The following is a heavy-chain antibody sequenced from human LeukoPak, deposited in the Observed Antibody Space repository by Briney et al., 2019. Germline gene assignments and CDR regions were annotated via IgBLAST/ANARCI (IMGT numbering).Heavy chain of an antibody. CDR1: GYTFINYG. CDR3: AKGRGMYNHFWSGSDS. CDR2: ISANNGNT. D-gene: IGHD3-3*02. V-gene: IGHV1-18*03. Sequence: ASVKVSCKASGYTFINYGIMWVRQVPGQGLEWVGWISANNGNTKYTDKFQGRVTMTTDTSTSTGYMELRGLRSEDMGIYYCAKGRGMYNHFWSGSDSWGQGTLVIVSS. J-gene: IGHJ5*02.